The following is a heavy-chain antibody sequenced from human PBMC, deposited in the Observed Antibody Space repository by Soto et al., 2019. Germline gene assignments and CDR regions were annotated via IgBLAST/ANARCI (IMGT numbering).Heavy chain of an antibody. CDR2: ISGSGGST. V-gene: IGHV3-23*01. CDR3: VKARGLGEDYYYGMDV. CDR1: GFTFTSYV. D-gene: IGHD3-10*01. Sequence: EVQLLESGGGLVQPGGSLRLSCAASGFTFTSYVMSWVRQAPGKGPEWVSGISGSGGSTYYADSVKGRFTISRDNFKNTLYLRMNSLRAEDTAVYYCVKARGLGEDYYYGMDVWGQGTTVTVS. J-gene: IGHJ6*02.